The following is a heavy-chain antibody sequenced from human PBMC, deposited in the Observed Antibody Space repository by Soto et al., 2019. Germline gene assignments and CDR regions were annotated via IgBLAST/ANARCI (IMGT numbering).Heavy chain of an antibody. J-gene: IGHJ4*02. CDR1: GFTFSSYS. CDR3: ARDPLIAAAGNDY. Sequence: EVQMVESGGGLVKPGGSLRLSCAASGFTFSSYSMNWVRQAPGKGLEWVSSISSSSSYIYYADSVKGRFTISRDNAKNSLYLQMNSLRAEDTAVYYCARDPLIAAAGNDYWGQGTLVTVSS. D-gene: IGHD6-13*01. CDR2: ISSSSSYI. V-gene: IGHV3-21*01.